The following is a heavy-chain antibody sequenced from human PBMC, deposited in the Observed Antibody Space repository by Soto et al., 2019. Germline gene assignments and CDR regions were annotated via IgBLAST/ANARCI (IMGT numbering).Heavy chain of an antibody. D-gene: IGHD5-12*01. V-gene: IGHV1-69*12. CDR2: IIPVFGAA. J-gene: IGHJ3*02. Sequence: QVQLVQSGAEVKKPGSSVRVSCKASGATLDNFINYGITWVRQAPGQGLEWMGGIIPVFGAANHAQKFQGRVTISADESTRTVNMELSSLRSEDTAVYYCAIGAATKILVLMYDALEIWGRGTMVTVSS. CDR3: AIGAATKILVLMYDALEI. CDR1: GATLDNFINYG.